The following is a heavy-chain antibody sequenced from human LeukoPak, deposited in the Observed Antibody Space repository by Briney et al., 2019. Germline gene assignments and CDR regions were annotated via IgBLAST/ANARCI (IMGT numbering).Heavy chain of an antibody. CDR1: GFTFSDYD. Sequence: PGGSLRLSCAASGFTFSDYDMAWVRQAPGKGLEWVSTVSKSGDTTYYAHSVKGRFTVSRDNSKDTLYLQMNNLRVDDAAVYYCARHWVWGQGTLVTVSS. J-gene: IGHJ4*02. CDR3: ARHWV. D-gene: IGHD3-16*01. V-gene: IGHV3-23*01. CDR2: VSKSGDTT.